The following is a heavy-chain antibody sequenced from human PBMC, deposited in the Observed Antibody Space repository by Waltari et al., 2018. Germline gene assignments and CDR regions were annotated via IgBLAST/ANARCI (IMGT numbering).Heavy chain of an antibody. CDR2: IYHSGST. CDR1: GYCIGSGYD. Sequence: QVKLQESRPGQVKPSETQSLTCGVSGYCIGSGYDWGWNRQAPGKGLDWIGIIYHSGSTYYNPSLKSRVTISVDTSTNQFSLKLISVTAADTAVYYCSRLPRGDYDYTFDYWGQGTLVTVSS. D-gene: IGHD2-21*02. V-gene: IGHV4-38-2*01. CDR3: SRLPRGDYDYTFDY. J-gene: IGHJ4*02.